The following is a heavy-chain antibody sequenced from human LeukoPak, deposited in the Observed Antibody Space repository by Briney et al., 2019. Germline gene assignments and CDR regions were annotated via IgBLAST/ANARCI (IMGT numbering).Heavy chain of an antibody. J-gene: IGHJ5*02. D-gene: IGHD5-18*01. V-gene: IGHV1-69*13. CDR3: ARVTHTELSTWFDP. CDR2: IIPIFGSS. CDR1: GGTFNNYA. Sequence: GASVKVSCKDSGGTFNNYAINWVRQAPGQRLEWMGGIIPIFGSSNYAQKFQGRVTITADESTTTAYMELSSLRSEDTAVYYCARVTHTELSTWFDPWGQGTLVTVSS.